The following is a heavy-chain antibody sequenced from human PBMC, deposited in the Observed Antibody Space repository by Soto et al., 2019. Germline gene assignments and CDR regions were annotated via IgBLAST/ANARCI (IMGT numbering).Heavy chain of an antibody. Sequence: QVKLVESGGGVVQPGGSLTLSCVGSGFTFIDYGLHWVRKAPGKGLEWLTFISFDEAKDKYYSAPVRGRFSISRDNSRDTLSLQMNSLRSDDTAVYYCAKGTYGGSAPYDYGMDVWGQGTTVTVSS. V-gene: IGHV3-30*18. J-gene: IGHJ6*02. CDR3: AKGTYGGSAPYDYGMDV. CDR1: GFTFIDYG. CDR2: ISFDEAKDK. D-gene: IGHD3-22*01.